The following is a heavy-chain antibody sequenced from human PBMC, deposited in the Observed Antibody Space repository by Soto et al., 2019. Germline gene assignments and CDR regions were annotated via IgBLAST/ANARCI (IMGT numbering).Heavy chain of an antibody. V-gene: IGHV2-5*02. CDR1: GFSLSTSGVG. CDR3: IQSRCGGDCLQSYASHYYYGMDV. CDR2: MYWDDDK. J-gene: IGHJ6*02. D-gene: IGHD2-21*02. Sequence: QLTLKESGPTLVKPTQTLTLTCTFSGFSLSTSGVGVGWIRQPPGKALEWLALMYWDDDKRYSPSLRSRLTISKDTFKVQVVITMTTMYPVDTDTYHCIQSRCGGDCLQSYASHYYYGMDVWGQGTTVTVSS.